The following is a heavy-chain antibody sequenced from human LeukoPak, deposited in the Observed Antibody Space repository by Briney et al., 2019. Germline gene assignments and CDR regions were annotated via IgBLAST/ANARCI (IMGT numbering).Heavy chain of an antibody. Sequence: PGGSLRLSCAASGFTFTNNFMSWVRQVPGKGLEWVANIKQDGSETTYADSVRGRFTIFRDNAKNSLYLQMNSLRAEDTGVYYCARGDTQSKYRQFDSWGQGSLVIVSS. CDR1: GFTFTNNF. J-gene: IGHJ4*02. D-gene: IGHD3-16*02. CDR3: ARGDTQSKYRQFDS. V-gene: IGHV3-7*04. CDR2: IKQDGSET.